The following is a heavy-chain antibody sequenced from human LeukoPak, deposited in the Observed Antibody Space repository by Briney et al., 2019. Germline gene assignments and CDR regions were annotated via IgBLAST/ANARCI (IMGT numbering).Heavy chain of an antibody. D-gene: IGHD2-2*01. Sequence: GGSLRLSCAASGFTFSSYAMSWVRQAPGKGMEWVSAISGSGGSTYYADSVKGRFTISRDNSKNTLYLQMNSLRAEDTAVYYCAKSRYRQLLSTPPNFDYWGQGTLVTVSS. CDR1: GFTFSSYA. CDR3: AKSRYRQLLSTPPNFDY. V-gene: IGHV3-23*01. J-gene: IGHJ4*02. CDR2: ISGSGGST.